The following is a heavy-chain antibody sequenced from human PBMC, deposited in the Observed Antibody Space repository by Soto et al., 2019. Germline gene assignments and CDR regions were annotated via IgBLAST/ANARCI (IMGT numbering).Heavy chain of an antibody. J-gene: IGHJ4*02. CDR1: GGTFSTYA. V-gene: IGHV1-69*12. Sequence: QVQLVQSGAEVKKPESSVKVSCKAPGGTFSTYAISWVRQAPGQGLEWMGGIIPMFGTANYAQRFQDRVTIPEDEPTNTVYMELSSLRSEDTAVYFCASGIQLWLRRINNGYSGWGQGTLVTVSS. CDR3: ASGIQLWLRRINNGYSG. CDR2: IIPMFGTA. D-gene: IGHD5-18*01.